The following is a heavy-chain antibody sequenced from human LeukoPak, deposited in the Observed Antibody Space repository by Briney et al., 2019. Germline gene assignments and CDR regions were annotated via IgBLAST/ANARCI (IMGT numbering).Heavy chain of an antibody. CDR1: GGSISSGGYY. D-gene: IGHD3-10*01. Sequence: PSETLSLTCTVSGGSISSGGYYWSWIRQHPGKGLEWIGYIYYSGSTYYNPSLKSRVTISVDTSKNQFSLKLSSVTAADTAVYYCARDRGGYYGSGTKFAPWGQGTLVTVSS. V-gene: IGHV4-31*03. CDR3: ARDRGGYYGSGTKFAP. CDR2: IYYSGST. J-gene: IGHJ5*02.